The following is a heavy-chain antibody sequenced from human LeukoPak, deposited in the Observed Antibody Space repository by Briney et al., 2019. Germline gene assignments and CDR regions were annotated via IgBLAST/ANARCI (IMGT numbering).Heavy chain of an antibody. D-gene: IGHD3-3*01. CDR2: IHPGDSDT. CDR3: ARSPFYYFDY. Sequence: GESLKISCKGSGYSFTSYWIGWVRQMPGKGLELMGIIHPGDSDTRYSPSFQGQVTISVDQSISTAYLQWSSLKASDTAMFYCARSPFYYFDYWGLGTLVTVSS. J-gene: IGHJ4*02. V-gene: IGHV5-51*01. CDR1: GYSFTSYW.